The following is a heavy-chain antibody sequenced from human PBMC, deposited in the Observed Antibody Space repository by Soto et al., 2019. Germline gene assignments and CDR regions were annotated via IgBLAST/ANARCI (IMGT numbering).Heavy chain of an antibody. Sequence: QVQLVQSGAEVKKPGASVKVSCKASGYTFTSYAMHWVRQAPGQRLEWMGWINAGNGNTKYSQKFQGRVTITRDTSARTAYMELSSLRSEDTAVYYCARERKEQWLGPDGFDPWGQGTLVTVSS. D-gene: IGHD6-19*01. CDR2: INAGNGNT. CDR3: ARERKEQWLGPDGFDP. V-gene: IGHV1-3*01. CDR1: GYTFTSYA. J-gene: IGHJ5*02.